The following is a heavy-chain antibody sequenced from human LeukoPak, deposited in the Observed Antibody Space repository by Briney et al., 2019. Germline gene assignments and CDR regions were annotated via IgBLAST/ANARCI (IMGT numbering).Heavy chain of an antibody. Sequence: ASVKVSCKVSGDTLTELSTHWVRQAPGKGLAWMGGFDPEHGEMIYAQKLQGRVTMTEDRSTDTAYMELSSLRSEDTAVYYCATGGPWDLLKYWGQGTLVTVSS. J-gene: IGHJ4*02. CDR3: ATGGPWDLLKY. V-gene: IGHV1-24*01. CDR2: FDPEHGEM. D-gene: IGHD3-9*01. CDR1: GDTLTELS.